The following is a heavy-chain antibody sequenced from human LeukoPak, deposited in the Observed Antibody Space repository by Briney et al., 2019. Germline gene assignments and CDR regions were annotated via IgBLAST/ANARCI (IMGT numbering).Heavy chain of an antibody. CDR3: ARDYN. V-gene: IGHV3-48*01. J-gene: IGHJ4*02. CDR2: ISSRSGSI. Sequence: GGSLRLSCAASGFTFRSYSMNWVRQAPGKGLEWVSYISSRSGSIYYADSVKGRFTISRDNAKSSLYLQMNSLRAEDTAVYYCARDYNLGQGTLVTVSS. CDR1: GFTFRSYS.